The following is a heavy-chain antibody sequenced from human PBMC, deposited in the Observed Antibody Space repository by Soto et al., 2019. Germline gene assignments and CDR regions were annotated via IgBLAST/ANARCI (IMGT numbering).Heavy chain of an antibody. CDR2: INPSGGST. CDR1: GYTFTSYY. Sequence: QVQLVQSGAEVKKPGASVKVSCKASGYTFTSYYMHWVRQAPGQGLEWMGIINPSGGSTSYAQKFQGRVTMTRDTSTRTVYMELSSLRSEDTAVYYCARDLDFWRGYWNYYYGMDVWGPGTTVTVSS. D-gene: IGHD3-3*01. CDR3: ARDLDFWRGYWNYYYGMDV. V-gene: IGHV1-46*01. J-gene: IGHJ6*02.